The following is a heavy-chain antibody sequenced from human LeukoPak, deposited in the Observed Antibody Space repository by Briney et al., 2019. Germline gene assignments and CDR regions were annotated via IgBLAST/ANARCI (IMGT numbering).Heavy chain of an antibody. CDR1: GYSISSGYY. CDR2: IYHSGST. V-gene: IGHV4-38-2*01. J-gene: IGHJ5*02. Sequence: SETLSLTCAVSGYSISSGYYWGWIRQPPGKGLEWIGSIYHSGSTCYNPSLKSRVTISVDTSKNQFSLKLSSVTAADTAVYYCARGYFDWLNWFDPWGQGTLVTVSS. D-gene: IGHD3-9*01. CDR3: ARGYFDWLNWFDP.